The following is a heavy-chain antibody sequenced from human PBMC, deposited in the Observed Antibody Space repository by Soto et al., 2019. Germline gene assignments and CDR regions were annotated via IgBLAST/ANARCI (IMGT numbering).Heavy chain of an antibody. Sequence: QVHLVQSGAEVKKPGASVKVSCKGSGYTFTSYGITWVRQAPGQGLEGMGWISAHNGNTKYAQKLQGRVTVTRDTSTSTAYMELRSLRSDDTAVYYCARGRYGDYWGQGALVTVSS. D-gene: IGHD1-1*01. V-gene: IGHV1-18*01. CDR2: ISAHNGNT. J-gene: IGHJ4*02. CDR3: ARGRYGDY. CDR1: GYTFTSYG.